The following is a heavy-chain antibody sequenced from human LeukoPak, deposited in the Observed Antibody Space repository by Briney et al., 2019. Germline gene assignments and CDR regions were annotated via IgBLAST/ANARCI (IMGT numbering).Heavy chain of an antibody. CDR3: ARGGPRVPSPDIVVVPAAILDPYVDGMDV. V-gene: IGHV4-31*03. J-gene: IGHJ6*02. D-gene: IGHD2-2*01. CDR1: GGSISSGGYY. CDR2: IYYSGST. Sequence: PSETLSLTCTVSGGSISSGGYYWSWIRQHPGKGLEWIGYIYYSGSTYYNPSLKSRVTISVDTSKNQFSLKLSSVTAADTAVYYCARGGPRVPSPDIVVVPAAILDPYVDGMDVWGQGTTVTVSS.